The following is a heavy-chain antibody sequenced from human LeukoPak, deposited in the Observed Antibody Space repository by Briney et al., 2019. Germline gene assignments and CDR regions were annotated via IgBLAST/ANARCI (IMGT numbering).Heavy chain of an antibody. Sequence: GASVKVSCKASGGTFSSYAISWVRQAPGQGLEWMGRIIPIFGTANYAQKFQGRVTITTDESTSTVYMELSSLRSEDTAVYYCARPNLERWLQPSHFDYWGQGTLVTVSS. CDR3: ARPNLERWLQPSHFDY. J-gene: IGHJ4*02. CDR1: GGTFSSYA. V-gene: IGHV1-69*05. CDR2: IIPIFGTA. D-gene: IGHD5-24*01.